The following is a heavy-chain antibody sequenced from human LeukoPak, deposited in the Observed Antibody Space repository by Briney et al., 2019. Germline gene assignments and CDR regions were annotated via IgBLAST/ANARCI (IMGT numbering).Heavy chain of an antibody. J-gene: IGHJ6*03. CDR3: ARLSAYYYGSYFYYYMDV. Sequence: GSLRLSCEASGFSFSSYWMSWVRQAPGKGPEWVANIKKDESEKYSVDSVKGRFTISRDNAKNSLYLQMKNLRADDTALYYCARLSAYYYGSYFYYYMDVWGKGTTVTVSS. CDR1: GFSFSSYW. V-gene: IGHV3-7*01. D-gene: IGHD3-10*01. CDR2: IKKDESEK.